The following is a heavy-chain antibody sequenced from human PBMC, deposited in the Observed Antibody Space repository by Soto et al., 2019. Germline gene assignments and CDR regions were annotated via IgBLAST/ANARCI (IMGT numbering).Heavy chain of an antibody. V-gene: IGHV1-69*13. J-gene: IGHJ4*02. D-gene: IGHD6-19*01. CDR1: GGTFSSYA. CDR3: ARRVYGSGSLTSHY. Sequence: GASVKVSCKASGGTFSSYAISWVRQAPGQGLEWMGGIIPIFGTANYAQKFQGRVTITADESTSTAYMELSSLRSEDTAVYYCARRVYGSGSLTSHYWCQGPLVTLSS. CDR2: IIPIFGTA.